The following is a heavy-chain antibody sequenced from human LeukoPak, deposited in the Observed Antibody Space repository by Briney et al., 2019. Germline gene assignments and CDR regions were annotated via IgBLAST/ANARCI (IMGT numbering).Heavy chain of an antibody. J-gene: IGHJ4*02. CDR1: GGTVSSYA. Sequence: SVKVSCKASGGTVSSYAISWVRQAPGQGLEWMGGIIPIFGTANYAQKFQGRVTITADKSTSTAYMELSSLRSEDTAVYYCARARGGYCSGGSCPTTVTSLDYWGQGTLVTVSS. CDR2: IIPIFGTA. CDR3: ARARGGYCSGGSCPTTVTSLDY. V-gene: IGHV1-69*06. D-gene: IGHD2-15*01.